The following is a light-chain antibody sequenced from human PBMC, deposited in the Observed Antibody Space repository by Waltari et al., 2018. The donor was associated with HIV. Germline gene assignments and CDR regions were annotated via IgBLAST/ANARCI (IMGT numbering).Light chain of an antibody. J-gene: IGKJ1*01. Sequence: DIQLTQSPPFLSASVGDRVTFTCRASQGILTYLAWYQQKPGKAPKVLIDDASTLQSGVPSRFSGRGAGTEFTLTISSLQPEDFATYYCHQLKSYPRTFGQGTKVEI. CDR1: QGILTY. CDR2: DAS. V-gene: IGKV1-9*01. CDR3: HQLKSYPRT.